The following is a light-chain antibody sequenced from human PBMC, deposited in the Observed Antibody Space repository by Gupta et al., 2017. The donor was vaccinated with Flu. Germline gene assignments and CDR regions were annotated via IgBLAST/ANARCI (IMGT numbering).Light chain of an antibody. Sequence: PATLSVSPGERATLSCRASQSIASNLAWYQQKPLKAPRLLIYGASTRASGITDSFSGSWCGTEFTLTISSLQSEDFAVYYYQHHDNLPFTLGHGTKVDI. CDR1: QSIASN. CDR3: QHHDNLPFT. CDR2: GAS. J-gene: IGKJ3*01. V-gene: IGKV3-15*01.